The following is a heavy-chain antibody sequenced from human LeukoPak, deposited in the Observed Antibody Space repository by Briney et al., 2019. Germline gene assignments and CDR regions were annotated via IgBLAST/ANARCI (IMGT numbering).Heavy chain of an antibody. Sequence: GGSLRLSCAASGFTFSSYEMNWVRQAPGKGLEWVSYISSSGSTIYYADSVKGRFTISRDNAKNSLYLQMNSLRAEDTAVYYCARELRYFDWPRFDPWGQGTLVTVSS. CDR1: GFTFSSYE. D-gene: IGHD3-9*01. CDR2: ISSSGSTI. V-gene: IGHV3-48*03. J-gene: IGHJ5*02. CDR3: ARELRYFDWPRFDP.